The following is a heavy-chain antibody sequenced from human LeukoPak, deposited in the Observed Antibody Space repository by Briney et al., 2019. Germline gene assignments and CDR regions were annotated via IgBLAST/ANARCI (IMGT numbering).Heavy chain of an antibody. V-gene: IGHV3-74*01. CDR3: VRGTNDWTGIDY. CDR1: GFTFSNYW. D-gene: IGHD2-8*01. CDR2: INPDGSST. J-gene: IGHJ4*02. Sequence: GGSLRLSCAASGFTFSNYWMHWVRQAPGKGLVWVSRINPDGSSTDYADSVKGRFTISRDNARDTLYLQMNSLRVEDTAIYYCVRGTNDWTGIDYWGQGTLVTVSS.